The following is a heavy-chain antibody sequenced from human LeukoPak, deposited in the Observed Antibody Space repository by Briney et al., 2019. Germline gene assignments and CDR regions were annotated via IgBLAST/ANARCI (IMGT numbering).Heavy chain of an antibody. D-gene: IGHD2-15*01. CDR2: INHSGST. CDR3: ARGRGTVVGGAAKKPAGVDP. CDR1: AYSISSGYY. V-gene: IGHV4-38-2*02. J-gene: IGHJ5*02. Sequence: PSETLSLTCTVSAYSISSGYYWSWIRQPPGKGLEWIGEINHSGSTNYNPSLKNRVTISVDTSKNQFSLKLSSVTAADKAVYYWARGRGTVVGGAAKKPAGVDPWGQGTLVTVSS.